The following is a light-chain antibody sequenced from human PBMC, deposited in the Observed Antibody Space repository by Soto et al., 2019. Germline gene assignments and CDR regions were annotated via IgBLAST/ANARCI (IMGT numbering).Light chain of an antibody. J-gene: IGKJ1*01. CDR1: QGISSY. Sequence: IRMTRSPSSFSTSTGDRVTITCRPSQGISSYLAWYQQKPGKAPKLLIYAASTLQSGVPSRFSGSGSGTDFALTISCLQSEDFATYYCQQYYSYPRTFGHGTKVDI. CDR2: AAS. V-gene: IGKV1-8*01. CDR3: QQYYSYPRT.